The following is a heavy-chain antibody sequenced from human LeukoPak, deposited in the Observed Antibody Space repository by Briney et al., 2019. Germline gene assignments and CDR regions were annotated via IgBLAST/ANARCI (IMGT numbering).Heavy chain of an antibody. V-gene: IGHV1-69*05. D-gene: IGHD4-17*01. Sequence: AASVKVSCKTSGGTFNNSAISWVRQAPGQGREWLGGIMPLFGTAGYAQKFQGRITITKDESTRTVYLELTSLTSDDTAVYYCARDGHGDYGSGWFDPWGQGTLVSVSS. CDR3: ARDGHGDYGSGWFDP. J-gene: IGHJ5*02. CDR2: IMPLFGTA. CDR1: GGTFNNSA.